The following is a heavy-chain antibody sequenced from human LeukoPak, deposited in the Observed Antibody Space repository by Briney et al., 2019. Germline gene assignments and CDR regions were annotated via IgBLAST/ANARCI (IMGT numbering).Heavy chain of an antibody. J-gene: IGHJ4*02. Sequence: GGSLRLSCAVSGFTFSNFAMSWVRQAPGRGLEWISTISGSAGSTHYADSVKGRFTISRDNSKNTLYLQMNGLRAEDTAVYYCAKDPDYYGSESYLNYWGREPWSPSPQ. V-gene: IGHV3-23*01. CDR3: AKDPDYYGSESYLNY. CDR1: GFTFSNFA. D-gene: IGHD3-10*01. CDR2: ISGSAGST.